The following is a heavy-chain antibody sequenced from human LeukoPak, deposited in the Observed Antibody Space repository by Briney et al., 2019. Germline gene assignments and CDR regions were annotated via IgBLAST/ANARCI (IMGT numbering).Heavy chain of an antibody. D-gene: IGHD5-12*01. CDR3: ARDVGYSAYD. CDR1: GFTFRSSW. J-gene: IGHJ4*01. V-gene: IGHV3-74*01. CDR2: INNDGSAT. Sequence: PGGSLRLSCAASGFTFRSSWMHWVRQGPGKGLVWVSRINNDGSATTYADSVKGRFTISRDTAKNTVFLQMNSLRAEDTAVYYCARDVGYSAYDWGHGTLVTVSS.